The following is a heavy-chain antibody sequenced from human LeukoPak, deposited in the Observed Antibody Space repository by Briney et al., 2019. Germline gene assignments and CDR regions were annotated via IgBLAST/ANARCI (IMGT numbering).Heavy chain of an antibody. V-gene: IGHV3-74*01. D-gene: IGHD6-19*01. CDR1: GFTFRSFW. Sequence: GGSLRLSCAASGFTFRSFWMHWVRQVPGKGLVWVSRINTDESNITYADSVKGRFTISRDNAKNTLYLQMNSLKAEDTAIYYCARDESVTGPTTFDYWGRGTLVTVSS. CDR2: INTDESNI. CDR3: ARDESVTGPTTFDY. J-gene: IGHJ4*02.